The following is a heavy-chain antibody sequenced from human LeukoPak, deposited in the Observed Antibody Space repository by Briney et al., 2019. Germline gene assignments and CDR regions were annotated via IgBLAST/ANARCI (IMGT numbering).Heavy chain of an antibody. CDR1: GFTFDDYG. D-gene: IGHD2-2*01. V-gene: IGHV3-20*04. CDR2: INWNGGST. Sequence: GGSLRLSCAASGFTFDDYGMSWVRQAPGKGLEWVSGINWNGGSTGYADSVKGRFTISRDNAKNSLYLQMNSLRAEDTAVYYCARDQGTSYYYYYYYYMDVWGKGTTVTVSS. J-gene: IGHJ6*03. CDR3: ARDQGTSYYYYYYYYMDV.